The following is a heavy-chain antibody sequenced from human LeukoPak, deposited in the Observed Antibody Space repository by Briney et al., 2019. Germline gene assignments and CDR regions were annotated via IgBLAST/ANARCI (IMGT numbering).Heavy chain of an antibody. Sequence: SETLSLTCTVSGGSISSYYWIWIRQPPGKGLEWIGYIHYSGSTDYNPSLKSRVTISVDTSKNQFSLRLSSVTAADTAVYYCARGWGYFDFWGQGTLLTVSS. CDR1: GGSISSYY. CDR2: IHYSGST. V-gene: IGHV4-59*01. CDR3: ARGWGYFDF. J-gene: IGHJ4*02. D-gene: IGHD3-16*01.